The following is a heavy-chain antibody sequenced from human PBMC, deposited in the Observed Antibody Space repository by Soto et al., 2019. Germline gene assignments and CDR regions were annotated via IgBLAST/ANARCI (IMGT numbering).Heavy chain of an antibody. J-gene: IGHJ4*01. D-gene: IGHD2-21*01. CDR1: GFNFGVFG. CDR2: LSYEGSEE. V-gene: IGHV3-33*05. CDR3: VSRIPSWVFDY. Sequence: QVRLVESGGGVVQPGRSLRLSCAASGFNFGVFGMHWVRQAPGKGLEWLSVLSYEGSEEYYADSVRGRFTISRDKSENTLYLQMNSLRDEDTGVYFCVSRIPSWVFDYWGLGTLVTVSS.